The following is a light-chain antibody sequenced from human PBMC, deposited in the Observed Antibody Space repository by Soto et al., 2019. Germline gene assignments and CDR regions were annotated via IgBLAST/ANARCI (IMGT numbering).Light chain of an antibody. CDR1: QSISSY. Sequence: DIQMTQSTSSLSASVGDRATITCRPSQSISSYLNWYQKKQGKAPKLLIYAASSLQSGVPSRFSGSGSGTDFTLTISSLQPEDFATYYCQQSYSTPITFGQGTRLEIK. V-gene: IGKV1-39*01. CDR2: AAS. CDR3: QQSYSTPIT. J-gene: IGKJ5*01.